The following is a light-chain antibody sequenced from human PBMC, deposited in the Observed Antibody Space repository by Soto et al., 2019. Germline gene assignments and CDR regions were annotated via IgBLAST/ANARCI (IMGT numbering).Light chain of an antibody. Sequence: EIVLTQSPDTLYLSPGERATLSCRASQSVRSSSFAWYQQKPGQAPRLPIYAASTRAPGIPDRFSGSESGTDFTLTISRLEAQDFAVYYCQQYQFGTSQAFCQGTKVDI. J-gene: IGKJ1*01. V-gene: IGKV3-20*01. CDR3: QQYQFGTSQA. CDR1: QSVRSSS. CDR2: AAS.